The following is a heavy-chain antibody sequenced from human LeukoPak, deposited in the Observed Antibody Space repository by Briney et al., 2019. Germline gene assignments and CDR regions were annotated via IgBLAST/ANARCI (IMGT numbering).Heavy chain of an antibody. J-gene: IGHJ4*02. Sequence: SETLSLTCAVYGGSFSGYYWSWIRQPPGKGLEWIGEINHSGSTNYNPSLKSRVTISVDTSKNQFSLKLSSVTAADTAVYYCARGGRRWLLPIFDYWGQGTLATVSS. V-gene: IGHV4-34*01. CDR2: INHSGST. D-gene: IGHD3-22*01. CDR3: ARGGRRWLLPIFDY. CDR1: GGSFSGYY.